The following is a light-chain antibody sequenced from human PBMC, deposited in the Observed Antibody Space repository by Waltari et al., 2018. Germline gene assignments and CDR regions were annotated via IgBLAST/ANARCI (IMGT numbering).Light chain of an antibody. CDR3: ATWDNRLSVVV. CDR1: TSNIGSEN. CDR2: DNN. Sequence: ILTQPPSLSAAPGPRVTISCSGSTSNIGSENVCWYRPVPGTAPELLIFDNNKRHSETPDRVSGSKSGTSATLDITDLQTGDDANYYCATWDNRLSVVVFGGGTKVTVL. J-gene: IGLJ2*01. V-gene: IGLV1-51*01.